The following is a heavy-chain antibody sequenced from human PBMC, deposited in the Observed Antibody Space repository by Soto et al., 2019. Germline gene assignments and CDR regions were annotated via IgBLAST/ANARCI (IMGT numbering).Heavy chain of an antibody. J-gene: IGHJ5*02. V-gene: IGHV4-34*01. CDR3: ASGADDSSGYYHP. CDR1: GGSFSGYY. D-gene: IGHD3-22*01. CDR2: INHSGST. Sequence: PSETLSLTCAVYGGSFSGYYWSWIRQPPGKGLEWIGEINHSGSTNYNPSLKSRVTISVDTSKNQFSLKLSSVTAADTAVYYCASGADDSSGYYHPWGQGTLVTVYS.